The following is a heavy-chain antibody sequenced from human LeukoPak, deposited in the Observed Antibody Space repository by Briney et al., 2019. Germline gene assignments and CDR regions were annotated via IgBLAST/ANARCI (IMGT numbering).Heavy chain of an antibody. CDR1: GYRFTSYW. Sequence: HGESLKISCKCSGYRFTSYWISWVRQMPGKGVEWMGRIDPSDSYTNYSPSFQGHLTISADKSISTAYLQWSSLKASDTAMYYCARHQLLGPCFKGVCSDAFDIWGQGTMVTVSS. D-gene: IGHD2-8*01. CDR3: ARHQLLGPCFKGVCSDAFDI. V-gene: IGHV5-10-1*01. CDR2: IDPSDSYT. J-gene: IGHJ3*02.